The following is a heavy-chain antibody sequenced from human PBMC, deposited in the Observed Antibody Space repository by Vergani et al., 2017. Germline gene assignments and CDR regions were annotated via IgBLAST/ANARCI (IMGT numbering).Heavy chain of an antibody. CDR1: GFTFSSYG. CDR2: ISYDGSNK. Sequence: QVQLVESGGGVVQPGRSLRLSCAASGFTFSSYGMHWVRQAPGKGLEWVAVISYDGSNKYYADSVKGRFTISRDNSKNTLYLQMNSLRAEDTAVYYCAKDTGGMSGDYVSFQHWGQGTLVTVSS. V-gene: IGHV3-30*18. J-gene: IGHJ1*01. CDR3: AKDTGGMSGDYVSFQH. D-gene: IGHD4-17*01.